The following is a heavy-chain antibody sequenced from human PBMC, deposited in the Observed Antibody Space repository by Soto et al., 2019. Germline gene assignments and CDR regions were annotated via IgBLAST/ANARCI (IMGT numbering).Heavy chain of an antibody. CDR1: GDSVSSSSAA. J-gene: IGHJ6*02. Sequence: SQTLSLTCDISGDSVSSSSAAWNWIRQSPSRGLEWLGRTYYRSKWIHEYTVSMESRITINPDTSKNQFSLHIYSVTPEDTAVCYCAGVVCFRGMDVWGQGTPVTVSS. V-gene: IGHV6-1*01. CDR3: AGVVCFRGMDV. D-gene: IGHD2-21*01. CDR2: TYYRSKWIH.